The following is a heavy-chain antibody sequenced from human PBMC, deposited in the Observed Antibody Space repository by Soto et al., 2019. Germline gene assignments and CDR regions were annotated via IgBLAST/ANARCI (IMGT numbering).Heavy chain of an antibody. V-gene: IGHV4-59*01. CDR1: GGSISSYY. Sequence: ETLSLTCTVSGGSISSYYWSWIRQPPGKGLEWIGYIYYSGSTNYNPSLKSRVTISVDTSKNQFSLKLGSVTAADTAVYYCAREGLTTLVTGDAFDIWGQGPMVTVSS. D-gene: IGHD4-4*01. J-gene: IGHJ3*02. CDR3: AREGLTTLVTGDAFDI. CDR2: IYYSGST.